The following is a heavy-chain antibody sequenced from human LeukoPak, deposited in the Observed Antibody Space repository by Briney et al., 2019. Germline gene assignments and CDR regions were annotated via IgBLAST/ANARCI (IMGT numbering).Heavy chain of an antibody. J-gene: IGHJ4*02. V-gene: IGHV3-30*02. D-gene: IGHD3-10*01. CDR3: AKKDGGRGEGTFDY. CDR1: GFTFSSYD. Sequence: GGALRLSCAASGFTFSSYDIHWVRQAPGRGLEGVAFIRFDGSNKYYADSVKGRFTISRDNSKNTLYLQMNRLRAEDTAVYYCAKKDGGRGEGTFDYWGQGTLVTVSS. CDR2: IRFDGSNK.